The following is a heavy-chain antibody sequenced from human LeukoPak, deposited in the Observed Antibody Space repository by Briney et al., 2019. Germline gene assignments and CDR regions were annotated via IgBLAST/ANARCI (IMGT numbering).Heavy chain of an antibody. J-gene: IGHJ4*02. D-gene: IGHD6-19*01. CDR3: GRGANSSGWYKGFDY. CDR2: INHSGST. Sequence: PSETLSLTCAVYGGSFSGYYWSWIRQPPGKGLEWIGEINHSGSTNYNPSLKSRVTISVDTSKNQFSLKLSSVTAADTAVYYCGRGANSSGWYKGFDYWGQGTLVTVSS. CDR1: GGSFSGYY. V-gene: IGHV4-34*01.